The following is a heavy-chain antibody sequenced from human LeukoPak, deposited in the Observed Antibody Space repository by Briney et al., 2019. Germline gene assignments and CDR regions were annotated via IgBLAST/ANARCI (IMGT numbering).Heavy chain of an antibody. Sequence: PGGSLRLSCVASGFTFSDAWMSWVRQAPGKGLEWVGRIKSQIDGGTIDYGAPVKGRFTISRDDSRNTLYLQMNSLKTEDTAIYYCTTRRQDGWWGQGTLVTVS. V-gene: IGHV3-15*01. D-gene: IGHD2-15*01. CDR3: TTRRQDGW. CDR1: GFTFSDAW. CDR2: IKSQIDGGTI. J-gene: IGHJ4*02.